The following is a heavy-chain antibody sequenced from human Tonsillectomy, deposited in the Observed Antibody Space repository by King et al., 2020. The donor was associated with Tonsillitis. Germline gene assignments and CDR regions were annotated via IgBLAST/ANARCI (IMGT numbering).Heavy chain of an antibody. CDR1: GFRFNSYG. D-gene: IGHD3-10*01. CDR3: ARVYVIHWSGEIEGGEDVMDV. CDR2: IRYDGSKK. Sequence: VQLVESGGGVVQPGGSLRLSCAASGFRFNSYGIHWVRQTPGKGPEWVAFIRYDGSKKNYADSVKGRFTISRDNSKNTAFLQMDSLRPEDSAGDYCARVYVIHWSGEIEGGEDVMDVWGQGTTVTVSS. V-gene: IGHV3-30*02. J-gene: IGHJ6*02.